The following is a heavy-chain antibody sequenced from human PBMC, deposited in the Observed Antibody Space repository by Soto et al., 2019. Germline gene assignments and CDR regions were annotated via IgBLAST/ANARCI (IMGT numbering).Heavy chain of an antibody. CDR1: GFSVTTDGVG. J-gene: IGHJ4*02. V-gene: IGHV2-5*02. CDR3: EHTMENSSRNYFAY. CDR2: IYWDDDK. D-gene: IGHD3-10*01. Sequence: QITLKESGATLVKPTQTLTLTCSFSGFSVTTDGVGVGWIRQPPGKALEWLALIYWDDDKRYSTSLQSRLNIPKDTPKNPVDLTTANMEPMDTATYYCEHTMENSSRNYFAYWGQGTLLTVSS.